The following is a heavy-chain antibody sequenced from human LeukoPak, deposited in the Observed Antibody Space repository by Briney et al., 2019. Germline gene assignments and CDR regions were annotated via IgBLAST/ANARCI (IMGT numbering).Heavy chain of an antibody. CDR1: GFTFSSYW. CDR2: IKQDGSEE. CDR3: ASRSVWPLWLHLRTDAFDI. V-gene: IGHV3-7*01. D-gene: IGHD3-22*01. Sequence: GGSLRLSCAASGFTFSSYWMSWVRQAPGKGLEWVANIKQDGSEEYYVDSVKGRFTISRDNAKNSLYLQMNSLRAEDTAVYYCASRSVWPLWLHLRTDAFDIWGQGTMVTVSS. J-gene: IGHJ3*02.